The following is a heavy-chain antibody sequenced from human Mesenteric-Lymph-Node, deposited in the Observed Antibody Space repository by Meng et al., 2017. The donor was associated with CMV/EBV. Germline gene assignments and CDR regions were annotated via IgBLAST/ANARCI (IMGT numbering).Heavy chain of an antibody. V-gene: IGHV4-34*01. CDR1: FSDYY. CDR2: INHSGIT. J-gene: IGHJ4*02. D-gene: IGHD3-22*01. Sequence: FSDYYWSWIRQPPGKGLEWIGEINHSGITNYNPSLKSRVTMLVDTSKNQFSLKLNSVTAADTAVYYCARLLGSTKYYYDSSGHLWDYWGQGILVTVSS. CDR3: ARLLGSTKYYYDSSGHLWDY.